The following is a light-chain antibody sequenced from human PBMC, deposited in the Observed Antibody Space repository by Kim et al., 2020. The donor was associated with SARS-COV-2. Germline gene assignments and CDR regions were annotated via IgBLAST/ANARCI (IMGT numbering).Light chain of an antibody. Sequence: QGVTISCSGSSSNIENNFVYWYQQLPGTAPKLLVYKNNLRRSGVPDRFSGSRSGTSASLAISGVRSEDEADYHCAAWDDRLSGWLFGGGTKLTVL. CDR1: SSNIENNF. V-gene: IGLV1-47*01. CDR3: AAWDDRLSGWL. CDR2: KNN. J-gene: IGLJ3*02.